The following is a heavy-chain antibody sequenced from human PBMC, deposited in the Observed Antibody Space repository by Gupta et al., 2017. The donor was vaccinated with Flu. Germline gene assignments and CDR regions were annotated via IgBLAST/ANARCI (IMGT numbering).Heavy chain of an antibody. J-gene: IGHJ4*02. CDR1: GGSSSVYS. D-gene: IGHD3-9*01. V-gene: IGHV4-34*01. Sequence: QVQLQQWGAGLLKPSETLSLTCAVYGGSSSVYSWSWIRQPPGKGLEWIGDINHTGSTNYNPSLKGRVTMSVDTPKNQFSLKLTYVTAADTAVYFCARRPLRHLDWRKYYFDYWGQGTLVTVSS. CDR3: ARRPLRHLDWRKYYFDY. CDR2: INHTGST.